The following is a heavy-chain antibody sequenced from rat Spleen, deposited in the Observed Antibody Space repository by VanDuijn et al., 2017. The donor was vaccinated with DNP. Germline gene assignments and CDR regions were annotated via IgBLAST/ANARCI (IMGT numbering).Heavy chain of an antibody. CDR1: GFTFSKYG. CDR2: ISYDGSRT. D-gene: IGHD5-1*01. Sequence: EVQLVESGGGLVQPGRSLKLSCAASGFTFSKYGMAWVRQAPKKGLEWVATISYDGSRTYYRDSVKGRFTISRDNAKSTLYLQMNSLRSEDTATYYCTTDLGDYWGQGVMVTVSS. J-gene: IGHJ2*01. V-gene: IGHV5-29*01. CDR3: TTDLGDY.